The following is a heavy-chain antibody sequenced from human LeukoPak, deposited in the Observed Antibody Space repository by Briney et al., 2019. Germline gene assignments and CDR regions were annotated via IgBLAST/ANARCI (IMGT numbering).Heavy chain of an antibody. J-gene: IGHJ4*02. V-gene: IGHV1-18*01. CDR3: ARSAQRSGGSCYPDY. CDR2: ISAYNGNT. Sequence: ASVEVSCKASGYTFTSYGISWVRQAPGQGLEWMGWISAYNGNTNYAQKLQGRVTMTTDTSTSTAYMELRSLRSDDTAVYYCARSAQRSGGSCYPDYWGQGTLVTVSS. D-gene: IGHD2-15*01. CDR1: GYTFTSYG.